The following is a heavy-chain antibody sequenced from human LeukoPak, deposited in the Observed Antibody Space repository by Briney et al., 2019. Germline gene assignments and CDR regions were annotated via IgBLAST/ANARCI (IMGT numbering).Heavy chain of an antibody. Sequence: SVKVSCKASGGTFSSYAISWVRQAPGQGLEWMGRIIPILGIANYAQKFQGRVTITADKSTSTAYMELSSLRSEDTAVYYCARDMGYGDYRNNWFDPWGQGTLVTVSS. J-gene: IGHJ5*02. CDR2: IIPILGIA. CDR1: GGTFSSYA. V-gene: IGHV1-69*04. D-gene: IGHD4-17*01. CDR3: ARDMGYGDYRNNWFDP.